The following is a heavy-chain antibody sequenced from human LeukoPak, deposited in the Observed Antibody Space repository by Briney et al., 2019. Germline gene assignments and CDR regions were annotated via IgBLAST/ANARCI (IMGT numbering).Heavy chain of an antibody. J-gene: IGHJ5*02. V-gene: IGHV3-33*03. CDR3: ASNQNWFDP. Sequence: GRSLRLSCAASGFTFSTYGMHWVRQAPGKGLEWLAVIWYDGSNIYYADSVKGRFAISRDNAKNSLYLQMNSLRAEDTAVYYCASNQNWFDPWGQGTLVTVSS. CDR2: IWYDGSNI. CDR1: GFTFSTYG.